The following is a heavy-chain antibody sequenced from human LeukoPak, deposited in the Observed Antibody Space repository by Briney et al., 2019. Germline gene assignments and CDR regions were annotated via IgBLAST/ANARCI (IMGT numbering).Heavy chain of an antibody. Sequence: PSGTLSLTCTVSGGSISSSSYYWGWIRQPPGKGLEWIGSIYYSGSTYYNPSLKSRVTISVDTSKNQFSLKLSSVTAADTAVYYCARHRGGYSGYDYSDYWGQGTLVTVSS. V-gene: IGHV4-39*01. CDR3: ARHRGGYSGYDYSDY. CDR1: GGSISSSSYY. J-gene: IGHJ4*02. CDR2: IYYSGST. D-gene: IGHD5-12*01.